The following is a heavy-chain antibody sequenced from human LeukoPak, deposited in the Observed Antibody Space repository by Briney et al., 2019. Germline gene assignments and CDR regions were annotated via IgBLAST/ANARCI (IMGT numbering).Heavy chain of an antibody. Sequence: GGSLRLSCAASGFTFSTYTMYWVRHPPGKGLEWVSIIGSSGGGIHYADSVEGRFTISRDNSKNALYLQMNSLRVEHTAVYYCAIDPNWGTHSWGQGVLVTVSS. V-gene: IGHV3-23*01. CDR2: IGSSGGGI. CDR3: AIDPNWGTHS. J-gene: IGHJ4*02. D-gene: IGHD7-27*01. CDR1: GFTFSTYT.